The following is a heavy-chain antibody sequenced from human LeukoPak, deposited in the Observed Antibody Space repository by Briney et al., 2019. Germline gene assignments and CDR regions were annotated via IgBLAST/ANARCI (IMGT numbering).Heavy chain of an antibody. CDR2: IYYSGST. J-gene: IGHJ4*02. Sequence: XWXXYIYYSGSTNYNPSLKSRVTISLDTSKNQISLKLSSVTAADTAVYYCARHTTVVPPHYFDYWGQGTLVTVSS. V-gene: IGHV4-59*08. D-gene: IGHD4-23*01. CDR3: ARHTTVVPPHYFDY.